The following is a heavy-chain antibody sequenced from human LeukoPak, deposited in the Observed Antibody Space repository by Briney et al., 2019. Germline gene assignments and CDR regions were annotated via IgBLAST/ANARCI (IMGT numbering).Heavy chain of an antibody. J-gene: IGHJ6*02. CDR1: GFTFSSYG. V-gene: IGHV3-23*01. CDR3: AKVEWLVFGMDV. Sequence: PGGSQRLSCAASGFTFSSYGMSWVRQAPGKGLEWVSAISDSGGSTYYADSVKGRFTISRDNSKNTLYLQMNSLRAEDTAVYYCAKVEWLVFGMDVWGQGTTVTVSS. D-gene: IGHD6-19*01. CDR2: ISDSGGST.